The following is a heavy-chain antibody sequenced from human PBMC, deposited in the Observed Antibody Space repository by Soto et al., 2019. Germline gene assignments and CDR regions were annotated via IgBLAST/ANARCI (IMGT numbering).Heavy chain of an antibody. J-gene: IGHJ6*02. CDR2: IWYDGSNK. D-gene: IGHD3-22*01. V-gene: IGHV3-33*01. Sequence: GGSLRLSCAASGFTFSSYGMHWVRQAPGKGLEWVAVIWYDGSNKYYADSVKGRFTISRDNSKNTLYLQMNSLRAEDTAVYYCARRGVSLVITYVWYGMDVWGQGTTVTVSS. CDR1: GFTFSSYG. CDR3: ARRGVSLVITYVWYGMDV.